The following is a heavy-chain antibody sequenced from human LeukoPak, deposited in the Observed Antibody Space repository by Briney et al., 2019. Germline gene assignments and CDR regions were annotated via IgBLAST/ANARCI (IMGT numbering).Heavy chain of an antibody. V-gene: IGHV1-69*13. CDR2: IIPISQTT. CDR3: GRWAGVPSQPVYAFWSGPLDY. CDR1: GGTFSSYA. J-gene: IGHJ4*02. D-gene: IGHD3-3*01. Sequence: GASVKVSCKASGGTFSSYAFSWVRQAPGQGPEWMGGIIPISQTTKYAQKFQGRVTITADESTSTAYMELSSLRSEDTAVYYCGRWAGVPSQPVYAFWSGPLDYWGQGTLVSVSS.